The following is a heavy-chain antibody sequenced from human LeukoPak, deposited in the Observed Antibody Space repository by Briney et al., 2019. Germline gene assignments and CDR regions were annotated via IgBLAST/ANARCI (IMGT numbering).Heavy chain of an antibody. J-gene: IGHJ4*02. V-gene: IGHV3-11*04. CDR2: ISSSGSTI. CDR1: GFTFSDYY. CDR3: ARDLVGQYCSGGSCYRHDLDY. Sequence: GGSLRLSCAASGFTFSDYYMSWIRQAPGKGLEWVSYISSSGSTIHYADSVKGRFTISRDNAKNSLYLQMNSLRAEDTAVYYCARDLVGQYCSGGSCYRHDLDYWGQGTLVTVSS. D-gene: IGHD2-15*01.